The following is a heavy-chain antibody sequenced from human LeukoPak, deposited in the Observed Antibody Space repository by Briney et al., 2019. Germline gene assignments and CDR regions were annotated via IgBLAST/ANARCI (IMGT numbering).Heavy chain of an antibody. J-gene: IGHJ4*02. CDR1: GYTFTNYW. CDR3: ARHRLTIYSSGAYCFGDFDS. CDR2: IYPGNSDT. V-gene: IGHV5-51*01. D-gene: IGHD2-15*01. Sequence: GESLKISCKGSGYTFTNYWIGWVRQMPGKDLEWMGIIYPGNSDTRYSPSFQGQVTISADKSSSTAYLQWSSLKASDTAMYYCARHRLTIYSSGAYCFGDFDSRAQGTLVTVSS.